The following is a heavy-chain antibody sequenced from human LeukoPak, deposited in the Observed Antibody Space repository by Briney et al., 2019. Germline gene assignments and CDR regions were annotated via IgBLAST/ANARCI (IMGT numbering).Heavy chain of an antibody. V-gene: IGHV3-21*04. J-gene: IGHJ4*02. Sequence: GGSLRLSCAASGFTFSSYSMNWARQAPGKGLEWVSSISSSSSYIYYADSVKGRFTISRDNSKNTPYLQMNSLRVEDAAAYYCAKPVVPAARLFDFWGQGTLVTVSS. CDR1: GFTFSSYS. D-gene: IGHD2-2*01. CDR2: ISSSSSYI. CDR3: AKPVVPAARLFDF.